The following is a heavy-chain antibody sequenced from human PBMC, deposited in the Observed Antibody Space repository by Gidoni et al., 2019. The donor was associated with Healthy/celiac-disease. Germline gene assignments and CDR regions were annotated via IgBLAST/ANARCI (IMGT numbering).Heavy chain of an antibody. CDR3: ASAVQQLVRPYNWFDP. J-gene: IGHJ5*02. CDR1: GGTFSSYA. CDR2: IIPIFGTA. Sequence: QVQLVQYGAEVKKHGSSVKVSCKASGGTFSSYAISWVRQAPGQGLEWMGGIIPIFGTANYAQKFQGRVTITADESTSTAYMELSSLRSEDTAVYYCASAVQQLVRPYNWFDPWGQGTLVTVSS. V-gene: IGHV1-69*01. D-gene: IGHD6-13*01.